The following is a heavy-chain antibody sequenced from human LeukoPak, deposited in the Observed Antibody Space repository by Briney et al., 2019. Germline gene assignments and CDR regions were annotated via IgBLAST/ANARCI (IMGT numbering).Heavy chain of an antibody. CDR2: ISSSSSYI. D-gene: IGHD2-15*01. Sequence: PGGSLRLSCAASGFTFSSYSMNWVRQAPGKGLESVSSISSSSSYIYYADSVKGRFTISRDNAKNSLYLQMNSLRAEDTAVYYCARGYCSGGSCPSNSEFDYWGQGTLVTVSS. CDR1: GFTFSSYS. CDR3: ARGYCSGGSCPSNSEFDY. V-gene: IGHV3-21*01. J-gene: IGHJ4*02.